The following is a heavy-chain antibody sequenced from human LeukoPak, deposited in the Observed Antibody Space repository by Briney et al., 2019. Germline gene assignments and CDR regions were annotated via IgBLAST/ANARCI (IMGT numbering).Heavy chain of an antibody. V-gene: IGHV4-39*01. CDR2: IYYDGSA. D-gene: IGHD3-22*01. CDR1: GGSIGSTTYY. CDR3: ARSPYYYDSSGYLSGLNY. J-gene: IGHJ4*02. Sequence: SETLSLTCTVSGGSIGSTTYYWGWIRQPPGKGLEWIGSIYYDGSAYYNPSLKSRAAISIDTSRNQFSLRLSSVTAADRAVYYCARSPYYYDSSGYLSGLNYWGQGTLVTVSS.